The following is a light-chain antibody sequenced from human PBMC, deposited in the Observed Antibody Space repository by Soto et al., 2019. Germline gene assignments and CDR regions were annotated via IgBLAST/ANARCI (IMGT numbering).Light chain of an antibody. V-gene: IGKV3-20*01. CDR3: GQFVSSPPRT. Sequence: EIVLTQSPGTLSLSPGEKATLSCRASQSVGDTFLSWYRQKPGLAPRLLIYGVSNRATGIPDRFSGSGSGTDFILTISRLEPEDFALYYCGQFVSSPPRTFGQGTKVDIK. CDR1: QSVGDTF. J-gene: IGKJ1*01. CDR2: GVS.